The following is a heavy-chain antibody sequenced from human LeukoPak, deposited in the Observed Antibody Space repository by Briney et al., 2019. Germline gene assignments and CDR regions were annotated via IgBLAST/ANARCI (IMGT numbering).Heavy chain of an antibody. Sequence: SGTLSLTCTASGDSINSLDLWSWVRQPPGKGLEWIGEMYLSGTTHSNPSVKSRVTISIDKSKNQFFLNLSSVTAADTAVYYCAGLVGRYSSGLYYYYFDYWGQGTLVTVSS. CDR2: MYLSGTT. CDR1: GDSINSLDL. J-gene: IGHJ4*02. CDR3: AGLVGRYSSGLYYYYFDY. D-gene: IGHD3-22*01. V-gene: IGHV4-4*02.